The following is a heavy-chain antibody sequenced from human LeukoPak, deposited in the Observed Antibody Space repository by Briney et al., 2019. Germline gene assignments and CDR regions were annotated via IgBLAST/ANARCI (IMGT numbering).Heavy chain of an antibody. D-gene: IGHD3-10*01. CDR2: ISGSGGST. J-gene: IGHJ4*02. CDR3: AKGPYGSGSYYKDY. Sequence: GGSLRLSCAASGFTFSSYAMSWVRQAPGKGLEWVSAISGSGGSTYYADSVKGRFTISRDNSKNTLYLQMNSLRAEDTAVCYCAKGPYGSGSYYKDYWGQGTLVTVSS. V-gene: IGHV3-23*01. CDR1: GFTFSSYA.